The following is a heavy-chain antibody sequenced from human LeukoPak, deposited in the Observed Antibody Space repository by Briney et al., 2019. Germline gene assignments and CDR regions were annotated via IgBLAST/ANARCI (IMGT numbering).Heavy chain of an antibody. CDR3: TKASGYSSGAVDY. CDR2: ISWNSGSI. CDR1: GFTFDDYG. Sequence: GRSLRLSCAASGFTFDDYGMHWVRQAPGKGLEWVSGISWNSGSIGYADSVKGRFPISRDNAKSTLYLQMNSLRADDMALYYCTKASGYSSGAVDYWGQGTLVTVSS. D-gene: IGHD5-18*01. V-gene: IGHV3-9*03. J-gene: IGHJ4*02.